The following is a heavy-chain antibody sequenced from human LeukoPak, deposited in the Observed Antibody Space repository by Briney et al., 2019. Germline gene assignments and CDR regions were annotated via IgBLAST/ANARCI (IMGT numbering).Heavy chain of an antibody. D-gene: IGHD4-17*01. CDR2: ITGSGGTI. V-gene: IGHV3-23*01. CDR1: TYTFKRYA. CDR3: AKGGNGDYIDY. J-gene: IGHJ4*02. Sequence: GGSLRLSCAASTYTFKRYAMSWVRQAPGKGLEWVSAITGSGGTIYYADSVRGRFTIYRDNSKNTLYLQMNSLRAEDTAVYFCAKGGNGDYIDYWRRGPLVSVSS.